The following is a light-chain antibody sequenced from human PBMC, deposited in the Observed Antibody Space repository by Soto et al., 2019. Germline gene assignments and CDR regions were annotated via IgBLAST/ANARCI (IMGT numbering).Light chain of an antibody. J-gene: IGKJ4*01. CDR1: QSVSNN. CDR3: QPYSTWPLT. V-gene: IGKV3-15*01. Sequence: EIVMTQSPATMSVSPGEIATLSCRASQSVSNNFAWYQQKPGQAPRRLIYGASARATGIPARFSGSGSGTDFTVTITSLEPEDFAVYYCQPYSTWPLTFGRGTKMEIK. CDR2: GAS.